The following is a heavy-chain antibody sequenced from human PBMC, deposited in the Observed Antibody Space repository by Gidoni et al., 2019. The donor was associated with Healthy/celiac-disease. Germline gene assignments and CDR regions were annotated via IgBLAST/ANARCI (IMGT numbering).Heavy chain of an antibody. CDR2: ISSSSSTI. Sequence: EVQLVESGGGLVQPGGSRRLSCAASGFTFSSDSMNWVRQAPGKGLEWVSYISSSSSTIYYADSVKGRFTISRDNAKNSLYLQMNSLRAEDTAVYYCARGGEDYVWGSYRSNWFDPWGQGTLVTVSS. CDR1: GFTFSSDS. CDR3: ARGGEDYVWGSYRSNWFDP. J-gene: IGHJ5*02. D-gene: IGHD3-16*02. V-gene: IGHV3-48*01.